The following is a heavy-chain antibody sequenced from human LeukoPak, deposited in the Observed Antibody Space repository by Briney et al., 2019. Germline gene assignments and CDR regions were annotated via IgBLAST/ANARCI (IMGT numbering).Heavy chain of an antibody. J-gene: IGHJ4*02. CDR3: LKDTDCRTTNCYSYFDY. V-gene: IGHV3-7*01. D-gene: IGHD2-2*01. CDR1: GFSFSNSW. Sequence: GRSLRLSCAASGFSFSNSWMSWVRQAPGKGLEWVANIKPDGSEKYYVDSVRGRFTLSRDNAKNSLYLQMNSLRAEDTAVYYCLKDTDCRTTNCYSYFDYWGQGTLVTVSS. CDR2: IKPDGSEK.